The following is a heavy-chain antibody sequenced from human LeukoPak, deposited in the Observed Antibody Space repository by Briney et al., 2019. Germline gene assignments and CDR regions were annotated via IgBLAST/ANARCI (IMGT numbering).Heavy chain of an antibody. J-gene: IGHJ4*02. CDR3: ARGIPSFSLFGMVIY. CDR2: NNPNNGDT. CDR1: GYNLPGHD. Sequence: ASVKVTGKASGYNLPGHDIHWVRQPPGKGFGWMGWNNPNNGDTNYAQKFQGRVTMTRDTSVSTAFMELSTLKSDDAAVYYCARGIPSFSLFGMVIYWGQGTLLTVSS. V-gene: IGHV1-2*02. D-gene: IGHD3-3*01.